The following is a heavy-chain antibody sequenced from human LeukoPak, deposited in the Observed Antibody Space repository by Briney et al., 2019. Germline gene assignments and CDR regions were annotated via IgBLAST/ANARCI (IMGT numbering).Heavy chain of an antibody. CDR2: IYSGGST. CDR3: ARVKQQLVDWYFDL. CDR1: GFTFSSYS. Sequence: GGSLRLSCAASGFTFSSYSMNWVRQAPGKGLEWVSVIYSGGSTYYADSVKGRFTISRDNSKNTLYLQMNSLRAEDTAVYYCARVKQQLVDWYFDLWGRGTLVTVSS. V-gene: IGHV3-66*01. D-gene: IGHD6-13*01. J-gene: IGHJ2*01.